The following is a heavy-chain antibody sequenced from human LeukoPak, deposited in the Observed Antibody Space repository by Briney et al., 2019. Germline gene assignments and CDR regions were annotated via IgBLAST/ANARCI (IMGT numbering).Heavy chain of an antibody. J-gene: IGHJ2*01. CDR3: AKSPSFFDWYFDL. Sequence: PGGSLRLSCAASGFTFSSYAMSWVRQAPGKGLEWVSAISGSGGSTYYADSVKGRFTISRDNSKNTLYLQMNSLRADDTAVYYCAKSPSFFDWYFDLWGRGTLVTVSS. V-gene: IGHV3-23*01. D-gene: IGHD3-3*01. CDR1: GFTFSSYA. CDR2: ISGSGGST.